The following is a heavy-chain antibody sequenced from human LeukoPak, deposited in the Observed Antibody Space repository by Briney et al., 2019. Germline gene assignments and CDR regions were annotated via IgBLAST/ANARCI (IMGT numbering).Heavy chain of an antibody. CDR2: INPNSGGT. V-gene: IGHV1-2*02. Sequence: ASVKVSCKASGYTFTGYYMHWVRQAPGQGLEWMGWINPNSGGTNYAEKFQGRVTITRDTSISTAYMELSRLRSEDTAVYYCARGGSDSSGYYWGFDIWGQGTMVTVSS. D-gene: IGHD3-22*01. CDR3: ARGGSDSSGYYWGFDI. J-gene: IGHJ3*02. CDR1: GYTFTGYY.